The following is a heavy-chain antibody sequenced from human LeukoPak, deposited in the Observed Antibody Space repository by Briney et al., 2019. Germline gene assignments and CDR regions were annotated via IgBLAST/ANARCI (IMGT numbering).Heavy chain of an antibody. J-gene: IGHJ3*02. Sequence: ASVKVSCKASGGTFSSYAISWVRQAPGQGLEWMGRIIPILGIANYAQKFQGRVTITADKSTSTAYMELSSLRSEDTAVYYCASPPTGYDSAFDIWGQGTMVTVSS. D-gene: IGHD5-12*01. CDR3: ASPPTGYDSAFDI. CDR1: GGTFSSYA. CDR2: IIPILGIA. V-gene: IGHV1-69*04.